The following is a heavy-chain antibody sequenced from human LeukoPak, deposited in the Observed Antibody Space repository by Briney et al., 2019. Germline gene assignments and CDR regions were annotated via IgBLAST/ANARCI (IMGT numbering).Heavy chain of an antibody. D-gene: IGHD3-3*01. V-gene: IGHV1-69*13. CDR1: GGSFSSYA. CDR3: ARDRGINYDFWSGYYPFDF. CDR2: IVPMFGTT. J-gene: IGHJ4*02. Sequence: ASVKVSCKAYGGSFSSYAISWVRQAPGQGLEWMGGIVPMFGTTNYAQNFQDRVTITADESTSTAYMELSSLRSEDTAVYYCARDRGINYDFWSGYYPFDFWGQGTLVTVSS.